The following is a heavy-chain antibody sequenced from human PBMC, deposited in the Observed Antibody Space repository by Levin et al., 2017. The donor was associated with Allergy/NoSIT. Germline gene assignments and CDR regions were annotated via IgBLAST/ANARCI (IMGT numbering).Heavy chain of an antibody. J-gene: IGHJ6*02. D-gene: IGHD6-13*01. CDR3: ARSKGIAAKYYYYYYGMDV. V-gene: IGHV1-2*04. CDR1: GYTFTGYY. CDR2: INPNSGGT. Sequence: ASVKVSCKASGYTFTGYYMHWVRQAPGQGLEWMGWINPNSGGTNYAQKFQGWVTMTRDTSISTAYMELSRLRSDDTAVYYCARSKGIAAKYYYYYYGMDVWGQGTTVTVSS.